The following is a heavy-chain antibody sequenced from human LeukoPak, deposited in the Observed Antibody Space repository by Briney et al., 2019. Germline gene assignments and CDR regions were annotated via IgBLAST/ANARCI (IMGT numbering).Heavy chain of an antibody. V-gene: IGHV3-48*04. CDR1: GFTFSSYS. D-gene: IGHD6-13*01. CDR2: ISSSSSTI. Sequence: GGSLRLSCAASGFTFSSYSMNWVRQAPGKGLEWVSYISSSSSTIYYADSVKGRFTISRDNAKNSLYLQMNSLRAEDTAVYYCARDQPHSSSSYDYWGQGTLVTVSS. CDR3: ARDQPHSSSSYDY. J-gene: IGHJ4*02.